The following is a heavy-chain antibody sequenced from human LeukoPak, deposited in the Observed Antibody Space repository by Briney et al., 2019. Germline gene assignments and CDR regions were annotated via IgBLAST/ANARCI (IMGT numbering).Heavy chain of an antibody. D-gene: IGHD4-11*01. J-gene: IGHJ4*02. CDR3: VRAEINDYSRY. CDR2: IYYSGNT. CDR1: GVSISSSNSY. Sequence: PSETLSLTCTVSGVSISSSNSYWGWIRQPPGKGLEWIGSIYYSGNTYYNASLKSQVSISIDTSKNQFSLRLTSVTAADTALYYCVRAEINDYSRYWGQGILVTVSS. V-gene: IGHV4-39*01.